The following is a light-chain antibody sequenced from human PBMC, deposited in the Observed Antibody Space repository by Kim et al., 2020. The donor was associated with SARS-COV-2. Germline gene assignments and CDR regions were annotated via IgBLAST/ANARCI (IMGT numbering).Light chain of an antibody. Sequence: SASEGDRDTITCQASQDIVNYLNWYQQKPGKAPKLLIYDASNLETGVPSRFSGSGSGTDFTFTISSLQPEDIATYYCQQFDDLITFGGGTKVDIK. J-gene: IGKJ4*01. CDR3: QQFDDLIT. CDR2: DAS. V-gene: IGKV1-33*01. CDR1: QDIVNY.